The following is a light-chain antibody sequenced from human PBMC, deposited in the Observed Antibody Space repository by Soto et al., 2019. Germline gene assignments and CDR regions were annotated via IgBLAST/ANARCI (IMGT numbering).Light chain of an antibody. J-gene: IGLJ3*02. CDR1: NSDVGSHNF. CDR3: CQLTNGETWV. V-gene: IGLV2-23*01. CDR2: EAS. Sequence: QSALTQPASVSGSPGQSITISCTGTNSDVGSHNFVSWYQQYPGKAPKLLIYEASKRPSGLSNRFSGSKSGNTASLTISGLQAEDDVAYYYCQLTNGETWVFGGGTQVTVL.